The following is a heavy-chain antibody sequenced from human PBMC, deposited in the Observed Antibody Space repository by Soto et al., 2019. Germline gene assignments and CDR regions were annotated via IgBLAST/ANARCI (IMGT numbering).Heavy chain of an antibody. D-gene: IGHD4-17*01. J-gene: IGHJ5*02. CDR1: GYTLNEVA. Sequence: AASVKVSCKVSGYTLNEVAMHWVRQAPGKGLEWLGGFDPDEAETIYAQHFQGRVTMTEDTSTDTVYMELSSLRSEDTALYFCTTYRGDYNFDHWGQGTLVTVSS. CDR2: FDPDEAET. V-gene: IGHV1-24*01. CDR3: TTYRGDYNFDH.